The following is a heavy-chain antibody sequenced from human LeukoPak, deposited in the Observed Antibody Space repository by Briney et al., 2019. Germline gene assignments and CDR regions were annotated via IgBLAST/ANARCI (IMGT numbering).Heavy chain of an antibody. D-gene: IGHD6-13*01. Sequence: PSETLSLTCTVSGASISSHYWSWIRQPPGRGLEWIGYIYHSGSTDYNPSLKSRVTISLDKFKNQFSLQLTSVTPADTAVYYCARGVYIAAAQYGYWGQGTLVTVSS. V-gene: IGHV4-59*11. J-gene: IGHJ4*02. CDR3: ARGVYIAAAQYGY. CDR2: IYHSGST. CDR1: GASISSHY.